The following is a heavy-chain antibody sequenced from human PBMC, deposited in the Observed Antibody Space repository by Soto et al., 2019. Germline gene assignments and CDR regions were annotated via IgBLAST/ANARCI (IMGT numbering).Heavy chain of an antibody. Sequence: SETLSLTCTVSGGSISSGDYYWSWIRQPPGKGLEWIGYIYYSGSTYYNPSLKSRVTISVDTSKNQFSLKLSSVTAADTAVYYCARGLWFREGVEFDYWGQGTLVTVSS. CDR2: IYYSGST. J-gene: IGHJ4*02. CDR1: GGSISSGDYY. CDR3: ARGLWFREGVEFDY. V-gene: IGHV4-30-4*01. D-gene: IGHD3-10*01.